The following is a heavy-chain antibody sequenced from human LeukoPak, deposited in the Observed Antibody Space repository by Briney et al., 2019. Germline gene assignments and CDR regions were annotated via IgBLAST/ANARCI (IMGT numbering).Heavy chain of an antibody. CDR3: ASHGPSYYDILTGYYKASHLNN. Sequence: SETLSLTCAVYGGSFSGYYWSWIRQPPGKGLEWVGEINHSGSTNYNPSLKSRVTISIDTSKNRFSLKLSSVTAADTAVYYCASHGPSYYDILTGYYKASHLNNWGQGTLVTVSS. CDR1: GGSFSGYY. D-gene: IGHD3-9*01. V-gene: IGHV4-34*01. J-gene: IGHJ4*02. CDR2: INHSGST.